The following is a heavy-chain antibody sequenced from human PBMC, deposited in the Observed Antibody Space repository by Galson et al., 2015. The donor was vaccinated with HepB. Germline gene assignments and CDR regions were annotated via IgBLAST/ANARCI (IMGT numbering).Heavy chain of an antibody. CDR1: GFTFSSYW. J-gene: IGHJ4*02. D-gene: IGHD5-18*01. Sequence: SLRLSCAASGFTFSSYWMSWVRQAPGKGLVWVSRINSDGSSTSYADSVKGRFTISRDNAKNTLYLQMNSLRAEDTAVYYCARSNAGGYSYGYRDYWGQGTLVTVSS. V-gene: IGHV3-74*01. CDR3: ARSNAGGYSYGYRDY. CDR2: INSDGSST.